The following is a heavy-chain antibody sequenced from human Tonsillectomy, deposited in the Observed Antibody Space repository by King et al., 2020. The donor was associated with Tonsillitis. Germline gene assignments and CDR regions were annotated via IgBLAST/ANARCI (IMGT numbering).Heavy chain of an antibody. CDR3: ARGRAVAGPQGYWFDP. CDR1: GGSFRDYY. J-gene: IGHJ5*02. D-gene: IGHD6-19*01. V-gene: IGHV4-34*01. CDR2: INHSGST. Sequence: VQLQQWGAGLLKPSGTLSLTCAVYGGSFRDYYWSWIRQPPGKGLEWIGEINHSGSTNYYPSLKSRVNISVDTSKNQFSLNLSSVTAADTAVYYCARGRAVAGPQGYWFDPWGQGTLVTVSS.